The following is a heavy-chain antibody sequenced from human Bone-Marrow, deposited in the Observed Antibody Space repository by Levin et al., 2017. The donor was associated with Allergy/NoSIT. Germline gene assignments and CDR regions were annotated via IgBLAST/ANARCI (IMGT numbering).Heavy chain of an antibody. CDR2: IGISSSYI. J-gene: IGHJ6*04. Sequence: GESLKISCAASGFTFSTYSMNWVRQAPGKGLEWVSSIGISSSYIHYADSLKGRFTVSRDNAKNSLYLQMNSLRVEDTAVYYCARETGRTTMFGEVDVWGKGTTVTVSS. V-gene: IGHV3-21*01. D-gene: IGHD3-3*01. CDR1: GFTFSTYS. CDR3: ARETGRTTMFGEVDV.